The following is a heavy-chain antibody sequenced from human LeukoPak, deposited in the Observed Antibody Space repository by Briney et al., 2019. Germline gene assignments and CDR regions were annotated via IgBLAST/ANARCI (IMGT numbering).Heavy chain of an antibody. CDR2: IGTAGDT. CDR1: GFTFSSYD. CDR3: ARAGGIAAAGSFDY. D-gene: IGHD6-13*01. Sequence: GGSLRLSCAASGFTFSSYDMHWVRQATGKGLEWVSAIGTAGDTYYPGSVKGGFTISRENAKNSLYLQMNSLRAGDTAVYYCARAGGIAAAGSFDYWGQGTLVTVSS. J-gene: IGHJ4*02. V-gene: IGHV3-13*01.